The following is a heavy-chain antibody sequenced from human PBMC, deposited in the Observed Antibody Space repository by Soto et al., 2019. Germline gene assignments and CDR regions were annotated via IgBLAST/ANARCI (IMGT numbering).Heavy chain of an antibody. CDR1: GGSFSGYY. Sequence: PSETLSLTCAVYGGSFSGYYWSWIRQPPGKGLEWIGEINHSGSTNYNPSLKSRVTISVDTSKNQFSLKLSSVTAADTAVYYCARRRLGATPFDYWGQGTLVTSPQ. CDR3: ARRRLGATPFDY. CDR2: INHSGST. D-gene: IGHD1-26*01. J-gene: IGHJ4*02. V-gene: IGHV4-34*01.